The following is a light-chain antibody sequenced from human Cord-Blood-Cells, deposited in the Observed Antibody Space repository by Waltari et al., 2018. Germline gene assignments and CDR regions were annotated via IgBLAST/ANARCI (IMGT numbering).Light chain of an antibody. CDR1: SRDVGGYHY. CDR3: SSYTSSSTWV. V-gene: IGLV2-14*01. J-gene: IGLJ3*02. CDR2: DVS. Sequence: QSALTQPASVSGSPGQSITISCTGTSRDVGGYHYVSWYQQHPGKAPKRMIYDVSKRPSGVSNRFSGSKSGNTASLTISGLQAEDEADYYCSSYTSSSTWVFGGGTKLTVL.